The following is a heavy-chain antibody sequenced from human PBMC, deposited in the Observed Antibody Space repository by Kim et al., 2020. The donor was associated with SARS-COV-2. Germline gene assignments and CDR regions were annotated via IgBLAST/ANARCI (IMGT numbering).Heavy chain of an antibody. Sequence: TPSLERRVTVSVDTTKNQFSLKLSAVTAADTAVYYCARVRSYAHWYFDLWGRGALVTGSS. V-gene: IGHV4-34*01. J-gene: IGHJ2*01. CDR3: ARVRSYAHWYFDL.